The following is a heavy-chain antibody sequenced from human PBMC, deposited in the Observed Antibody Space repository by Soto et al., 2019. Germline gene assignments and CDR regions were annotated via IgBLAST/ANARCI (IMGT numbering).Heavy chain of an antibody. J-gene: IGHJ6*02. Sequence: GGSLRLSCAASGFTFSDYYMSWIRQAPGKGLEWVSYISSSGSTVYYADSVKGRFTISRDNAKNSLYLQMNSLRAEDTAVYYCARGIRGSDSSGYYYYGMDVWGQGTTVTVLL. D-gene: IGHD3-22*01. CDR3: ARGIRGSDSSGYYYYGMDV. V-gene: IGHV3-11*01. CDR2: ISSSGSTV. CDR1: GFTFSDYY.